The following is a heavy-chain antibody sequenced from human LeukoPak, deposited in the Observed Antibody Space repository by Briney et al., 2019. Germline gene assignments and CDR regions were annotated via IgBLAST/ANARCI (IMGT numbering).Heavy chain of an antibody. CDR1: GFTFNTYG. CDR2: IRHDGTEK. CDR3: ANSWDVWY. J-gene: IGHJ4*02. Sequence: GGSLRLSCATSGFTFNTYGMHWVRQAPGKGLEWVAFIRHDGTEKYYADSVKGRFTISRDNSKSTLYLQMNSLRPEDTAVNYCANSWDVWYWGQGTRVTVSS. V-gene: IGHV3-30*02. D-gene: IGHD3-16*01.